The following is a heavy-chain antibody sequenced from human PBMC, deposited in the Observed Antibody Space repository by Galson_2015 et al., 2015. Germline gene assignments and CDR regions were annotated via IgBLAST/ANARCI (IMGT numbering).Heavy chain of an antibody. CDR3: ARARSYGMDV. CDR2: IKTRDGGT. CDR1: GYSFTSDH. Sequence: SVKVSCKASGYSFTSDHMNWVRQAPGQGLEWMGIIKTRDGGTSYAQRFQGRLTMTRDTSTSIVHMELSSLTSEDTAVYYCARARSYGMDVWGQGTTVTVSS. V-gene: IGHV1-46*01. J-gene: IGHJ6*02.